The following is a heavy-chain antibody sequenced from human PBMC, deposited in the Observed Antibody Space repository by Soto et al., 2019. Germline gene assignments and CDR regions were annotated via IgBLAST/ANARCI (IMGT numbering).Heavy chain of an antibody. CDR1: DESVTSGSYY. D-gene: IGHD7-27*01. J-gene: IGHJ6*02. CDR3: AREWGLLPYYVMNV. V-gene: IGHV4-61*03. Sequence: SETQSHTCIVSDESVTSGSYYWTWLRQPPGKGLEWIGYISYTGRTKYNPSLQSRVTISVDTSKNDFSLNLSSVTAADTAVYFCAREWGLLPYYVMNVWGHGTAVTV. CDR2: ISYTGRT.